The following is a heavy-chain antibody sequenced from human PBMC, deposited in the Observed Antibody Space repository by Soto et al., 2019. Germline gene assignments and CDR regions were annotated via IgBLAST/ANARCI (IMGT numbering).Heavy chain of an antibody. V-gene: IGHV4-39*01. CDR1: GGSVSSGGNY. CDR2: VHDTGTT. D-gene: IGHD6-6*01. J-gene: IGHJ4*02. Sequence: QLQLQESGPGLVKPSETLSLTCAVSGGSVSSGGNYWGWIRQSPGKGLEWIGSVHDTGTTHYNPSLTSRVTISVDTSKNQFSLNVTSVTAADTAVYYCARGLSSPSAAGVWGKGTLVTVSS. CDR3: ARGLSSPSAAGV.